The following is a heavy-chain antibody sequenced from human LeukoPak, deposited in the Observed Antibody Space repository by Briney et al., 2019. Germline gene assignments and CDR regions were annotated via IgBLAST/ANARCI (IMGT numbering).Heavy chain of an antibody. D-gene: IGHD6-13*01. CDR2: IYPGDSDT. J-gene: IGHJ4*02. V-gene: IGHV5-51*01. Sequence: GESLKICCTCSGYSFTSYWIGWGRPMPGEGLEWMGIIYPGDSDTRYSPSFQGQVTISADKSISTAYLQWSSLKASDTAMYYCARHFVPGIAAAAIDYWGQGTLVTVSS. CDR3: ARHFVPGIAAAAIDY. CDR1: GYSFTSYW.